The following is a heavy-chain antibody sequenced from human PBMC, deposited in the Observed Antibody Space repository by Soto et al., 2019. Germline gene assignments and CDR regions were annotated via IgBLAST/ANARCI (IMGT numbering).Heavy chain of an antibody. Sequence: PGGSLRLSCAASGFTFSSYAMSWVRQVPGKGLEWVSAISGTGANTYYADSVKGRFTISRDNSKNTLYLQMNSLRADDAAVYYCATLRFCTRSSCYGREGGYWGQGTLVTV. J-gene: IGHJ4*02. D-gene: IGHD2-2*01. V-gene: IGHV3-23*01. CDR3: ATLRFCTRSSCYGREGGY. CDR1: GFTFSSYA. CDR2: ISGTGANT.